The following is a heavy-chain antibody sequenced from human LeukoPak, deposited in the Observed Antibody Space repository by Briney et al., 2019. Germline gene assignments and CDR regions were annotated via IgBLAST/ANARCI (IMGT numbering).Heavy chain of an antibody. J-gene: IGHJ6*03. D-gene: IGHD2-15*01. CDR3: ARESLGYCSGSTCYYFFMDF. CDR2: ISGSSSTI. Sequence: QTGGSLRLSCAASGFTFSSYSMSWVRQAPGKGLEWLSYISGSSSTIYYADSVKGRFTISRDNAKNSLYLQMNSLRAEDTAVYFCARESLGYCSGSTCYYFFMDFWGKGTTVTVSS. V-gene: IGHV3-48*04. CDR1: GFTFSSYS.